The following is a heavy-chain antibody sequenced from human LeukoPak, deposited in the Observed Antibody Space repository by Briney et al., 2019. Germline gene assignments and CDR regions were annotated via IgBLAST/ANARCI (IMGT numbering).Heavy chain of an antibody. D-gene: IGHD6-19*01. J-gene: IGHJ4*02. Sequence: SETLSLTCTVSGGSISSYYWSWIRQPPGKGLEWIGYIYYSGSTNYNPSLKSRVTISVDTSKNQFSLKLSSVTAADTAVYYCAREGIAVAGTWDYWGQGTLVTVS. V-gene: IGHV4-59*01. CDR1: GGSISSYY. CDR3: AREGIAVAGTWDY. CDR2: IYYSGST.